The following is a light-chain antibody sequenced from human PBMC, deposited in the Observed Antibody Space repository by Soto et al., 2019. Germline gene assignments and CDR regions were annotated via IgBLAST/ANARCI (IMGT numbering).Light chain of an antibody. J-gene: IGKJ1*01. V-gene: IGKV1-39*01. CDR1: DNIAKY. CDR3: QQSYSAPPWT. Sequence: DSQTTQSPSSLSASVGDIVTITCRTSDNIAKYLNWYQQKPGQVPKLLIVAASRLQSGVPTRFSGSGSGTDFTLTINNLQPEDFATYYCQQSYSAPPWTFGQGTKVDIK. CDR2: AAS.